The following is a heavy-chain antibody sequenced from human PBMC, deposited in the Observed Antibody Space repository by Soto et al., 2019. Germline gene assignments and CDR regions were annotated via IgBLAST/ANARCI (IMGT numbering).Heavy chain of an antibody. CDR1: GGSFSGYY. Sequence: SETLSLTCAVYGGSFSGYYWSWIRQPPGKGLEWIGEINHSGSTNYNPSLKSRVTISVDTSKNQFSLKLSSVTAADTAVYYCTGEFIAADGHNWFDPWGQGTLVTVSS. CDR3: TGEFIAADGHNWFDP. J-gene: IGHJ5*02. CDR2: INHSGST. D-gene: IGHD6-13*01. V-gene: IGHV4-34*01.